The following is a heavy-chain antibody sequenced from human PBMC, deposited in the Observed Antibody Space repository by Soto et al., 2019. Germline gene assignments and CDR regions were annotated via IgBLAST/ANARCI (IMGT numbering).Heavy chain of an antibody. Sequence: PSETLSLTYSVSGGSISSYYWSWIRQPPGKGLEWIGYIFYSGSTNQSPSLKSRVTISVDTSKNQFSLKLRSVTAADTAMYYCARTALGWFDPWGQGTLVTVS. J-gene: IGHJ5*02. D-gene: IGHD2-21*02. CDR1: GGSISSYY. V-gene: IGHV4-59*01. CDR3: ARTALGWFDP. CDR2: IFYSGST.